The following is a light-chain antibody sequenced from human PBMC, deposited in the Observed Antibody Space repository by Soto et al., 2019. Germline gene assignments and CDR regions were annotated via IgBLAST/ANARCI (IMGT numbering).Light chain of an antibody. V-gene: IGKV1-9*01. CDR2: AAS. Sequence: DVQLTQSPTFLSASVGDRVTITCRASQYISSHLAWYQQIPGKGPKLLIYAASTLQSGVPSRFSGSGSGTDFTLAIISLQPEDFATYYCQQVNGYPPTFGQGTKLEIK. J-gene: IGKJ2*01. CDR3: QQVNGYPPT. CDR1: QYISSH.